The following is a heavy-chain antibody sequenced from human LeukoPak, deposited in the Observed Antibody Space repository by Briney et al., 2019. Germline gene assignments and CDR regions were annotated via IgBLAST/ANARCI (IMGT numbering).Heavy chain of an antibody. CDR2: IYDSGST. D-gene: IGHD1-26*01. CDR1: GGSISSHY. Sequence: PSETLSLTCTVSGGSISSHYWSWIWQPPGKGLEWIGYIYDSGSTNYNPSLKSRVTISIDTSKNQFSLKLSSVTAADTAIYYCARVGGTNYYYYGMDVWGQGTTVTVSS. J-gene: IGHJ6*02. CDR3: ARVGGTNYYYYGMDV. V-gene: IGHV4-59*11.